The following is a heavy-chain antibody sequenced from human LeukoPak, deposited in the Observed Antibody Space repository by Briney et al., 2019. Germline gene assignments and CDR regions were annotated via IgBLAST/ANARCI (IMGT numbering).Heavy chain of an antibody. Sequence: PGGSLRLSCAASGFTFSTYSMNWVRQAPGKGLEWVSSISSSSSNIYYADSVKGRFTISRDNAKNSLHLQMNSLRAEDTAVYYCARAHIAAAYNWFDPWGQGTLVTVSS. J-gene: IGHJ5*02. CDR3: ARAHIAAAYNWFDP. D-gene: IGHD6-13*01. V-gene: IGHV3-21*01. CDR2: ISSSSSNI. CDR1: GFTFSTYS.